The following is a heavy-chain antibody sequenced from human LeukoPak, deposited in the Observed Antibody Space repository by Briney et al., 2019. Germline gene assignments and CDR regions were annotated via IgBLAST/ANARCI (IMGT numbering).Heavy chain of an antibody. J-gene: IGHJ6*03. Sequence: ASVKASCKASGYTLTGYYMHWVRQAPGQGLEWMGWINPNSGGTNYAQPFQGRVTMTKATSISTAYMKLSRLRPDDTAGIYFPRDWPRARLNYYYYYMEVWGKGTTVTVCS. D-gene: IGHD3-16*01. CDR2: INPNSGGT. CDR1: GYTLTGYY. V-gene: IGHV1-2*02. CDR3: PRDWPRARLNYYYYYMEV.